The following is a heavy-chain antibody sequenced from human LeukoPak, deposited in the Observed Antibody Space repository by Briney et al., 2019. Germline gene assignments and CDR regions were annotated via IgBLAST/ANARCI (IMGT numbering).Heavy chain of an antibody. Sequence: SETLSLTCTVSGGSISSSSYFWGWIRQPPGKGLEWIGSIYYTGSTYYNPSLKSRVTISVDTSENQFSLKLSSVTAADTAVYYCARDVPSLANFDYWGQGTLVAVSS. J-gene: IGHJ4*02. CDR3: ARDVPSLANFDY. D-gene: IGHD3-3*02. V-gene: IGHV4-39*07. CDR2: IYYTGST. CDR1: GGSISSSSYF.